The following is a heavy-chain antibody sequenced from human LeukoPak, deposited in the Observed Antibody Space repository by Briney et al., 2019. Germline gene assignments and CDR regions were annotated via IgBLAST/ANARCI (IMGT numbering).Heavy chain of an antibody. CDR3: AREGRGIAAAGTFDY. Sequence: PGGSLRLSCAASGFTFSSYIMNWVRQAPGKGLEWVSSISSSSYIYYADSVKGRFTISRDNAKNSLYLQMNSLRAEDTAVYYCAREGRGIAAAGTFDYWGQGTLVTVSS. V-gene: IGHV3-21*01. J-gene: IGHJ4*02. CDR1: GFTFSSYI. CDR2: ISSSSYI. D-gene: IGHD6-13*01.